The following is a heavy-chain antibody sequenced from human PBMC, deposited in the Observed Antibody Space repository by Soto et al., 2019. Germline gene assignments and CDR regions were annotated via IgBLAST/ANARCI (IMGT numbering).Heavy chain of an antibody. Sequence: GESLKISCKGSGYSFTSYWISWVRQMPGKGLEWMGRIDPSDSYTNYSPSFQGHVTISADKSISTAYLQWSSLKASDTAMYYCARQPHEGPDYDSSGRTDYWGQGTLVTVSS. CDR3: ARQPHEGPDYDSSGRTDY. D-gene: IGHD3-22*01. J-gene: IGHJ4*02. CDR2: IDPSDSYT. CDR1: GYSFTSYW. V-gene: IGHV5-10-1*01.